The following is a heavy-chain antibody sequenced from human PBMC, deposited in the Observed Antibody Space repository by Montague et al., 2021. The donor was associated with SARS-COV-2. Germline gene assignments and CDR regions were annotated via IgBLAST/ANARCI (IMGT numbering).Heavy chain of an antibody. V-gene: IGHV4-39*07. CDR2: IYYSGST. D-gene: IGHD6-13*01. CDR3: ARVGRQQLVRLSGMDV. Sequence: SETLSLTCTVSCGSISSSSYYWGWIRQPPGKGLEWIGSIYYSGSTYYNTSLKSRVTISVDTSKNQFSLKLSSVTAADTAVYYCARVGRQQLVRLSGMDVWGQGTTVTVSS. J-gene: IGHJ6*02. CDR1: CGSISSSSYY.